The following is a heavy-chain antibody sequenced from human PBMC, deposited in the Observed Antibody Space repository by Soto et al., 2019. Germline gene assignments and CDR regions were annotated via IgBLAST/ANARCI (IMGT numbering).Heavy chain of an antibody. D-gene: IGHD2-2*01. J-gene: IGHJ6*03. CDR3: TRGKLCISAGCYGVLDV. Sequence: EVQLVESGGGLVQPGGSLRLSCAASGFTFSDHYMDWVRQAPGKGLEWVGRIKNKANSYTTEYAASVKGRFTISRDDSRNSLYLQMISLRTEDTAVYYCTRGKLCISAGCYGVLDVWGKGTTVTVS. V-gene: IGHV3-72*01. CDR2: IKNKANSYTT. CDR1: GFTFSDHY.